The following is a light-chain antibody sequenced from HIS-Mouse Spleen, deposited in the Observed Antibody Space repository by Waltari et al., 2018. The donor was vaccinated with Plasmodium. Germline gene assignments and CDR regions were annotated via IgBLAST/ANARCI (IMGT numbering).Light chain of an antibody. CDR2: GAS. CDR3: QQYNNWSFT. V-gene: IGKV3-15*01. CDR1: QIVSSN. Sequence: EIVMTQSPATLSVSPGERATLSCRASQIVSSNVAWYQQKPGQTTRLLIYGASTRATGIPARCSGSGSGTEFTLNISSLQSEDFAVYYCQQYNNWSFTFGPGTKVDIK. J-gene: IGKJ3*01.